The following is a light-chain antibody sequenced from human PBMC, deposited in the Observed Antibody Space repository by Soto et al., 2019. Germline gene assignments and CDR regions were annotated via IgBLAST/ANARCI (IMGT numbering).Light chain of an antibody. Sequence: DIQMTQSPSSVSASVGDRVTITCRASQGISSWLAWYQQKPEKAPKLLIYKASSLESGVPSRFSGSGSGTEFTLTISSLQPDDFATYYCQQYNSYPITFGQGTRREIK. J-gene: IGKJ5*01. CDR3: QQYNSYPIT. V-gene: IGKV1-5*03. CDR2: KAS. CDR1: QGISSW.